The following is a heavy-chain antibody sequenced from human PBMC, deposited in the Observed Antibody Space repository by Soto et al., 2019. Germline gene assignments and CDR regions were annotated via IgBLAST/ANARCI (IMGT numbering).Heavy chain of an antibody. CDR1: GFTFSSYG. J-gene: IGHJ6*02. CDR3: AKDVVGDIVVVVAATGVYYYYGMDV. V-gene: IGHV3-30*18. CDR2: ISYDGSNK. D-gene: IGHD2-15*01. Sequence: QVQLVESGGGVVQPGRSLRLSCAASGFTFSSYGMHWVRQAPGKGLEWVAVISYDGSNKYYADSVKGRFTISRDNSKNTLYLQMNSLRAEDTAVYYCAKDVVGDIVVVVAATGVYYYYGMDVWGQGTTVTVSS.